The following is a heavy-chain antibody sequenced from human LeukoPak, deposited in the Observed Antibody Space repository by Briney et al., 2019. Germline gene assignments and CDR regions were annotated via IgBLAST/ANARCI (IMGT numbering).Heavy chain of an antibody. Sequence: ASVKVFCKASGGTFSSYAISWVRQAPGQGLEWMGWINPNSGGTTYAQNFQGRVTMTRDTSISTAYRELSRLRSDDTAVYYCARDHCSTTACYEDYYHGLDVWGQGTTITVSS. V-gene: IGHV1-2*02. CDR1: GGTFSSYA. CDR3: ARDHCSTTACYEDYYHGLDV. CDR2: INPNSGGT. J-gene: IGHJ6*02. D-gene: IGHD2-2*01.